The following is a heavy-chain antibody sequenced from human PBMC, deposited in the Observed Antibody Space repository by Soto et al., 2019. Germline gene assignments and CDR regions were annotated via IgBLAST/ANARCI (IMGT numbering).Heavy chain of an antibody. V-gene: IGHV4-59*01. J-gene: IGHJ6*02. CDR2: ISYSGST. Sequence: SETLSLTCTVSGGSISTYYWTWIRQPPGKVLEWIGYISYSGSTNYNPSLKSRLTISLNTSKKHFSLKLSSVTAADTAVYYCARGTRATQYYYYFYGMDVWGQGTTDNVSS. CDR3: ARGTRATQYYYYFYGMDV. CDR1: GGSISTYY.